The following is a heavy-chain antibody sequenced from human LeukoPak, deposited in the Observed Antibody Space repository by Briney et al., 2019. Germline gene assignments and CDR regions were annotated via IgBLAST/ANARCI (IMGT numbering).Heavy chain of an antibody. Sequence: KPSETLSLTCTVSGYSISSGYYWGWIRQPPGKGLEWIGSIYHSGSTYYNPSLKSRVTMSVDTSKNQFSLKLSSVTAADTAVYYCARSAIKIYGYPRYFDYWGQGTLVTVSS. CDR3: ARSAIKIYGYPRYFDY. CDR1: GYSISSGYY. V-gene: IGHV4-38-2*02. J-gene: IGHJ4*02. CDR2: IYHSGST. D-gene: IGHD5-12*01.